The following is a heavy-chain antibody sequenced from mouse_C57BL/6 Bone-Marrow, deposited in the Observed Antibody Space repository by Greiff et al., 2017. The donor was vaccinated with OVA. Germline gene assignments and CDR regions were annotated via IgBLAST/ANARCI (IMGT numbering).Heavy chain of an antibody. CDR3: ARRDYSNYNFDY. V-gene: IGHV1-81*01. CDR1: GYTFTSYG. J-gene: IGHJ2*01. CDR2: IYPRSGNT. D-gene: IGHD2-5*01. Sequence: QVQLQQSGAELARPGASVKLSCKASGYTFTSYGISWVKQRTGQGLEWIGEIYPRSGNTYYNEKFKGKATLTADKSSSTAYMELRSLTSEDSAVYFCARRDYSNYNFDYWGQGTTLTVSS.